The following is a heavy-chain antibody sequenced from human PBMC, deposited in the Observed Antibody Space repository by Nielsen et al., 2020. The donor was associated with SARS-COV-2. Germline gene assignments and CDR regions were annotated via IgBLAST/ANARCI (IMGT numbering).Heavy chain of an antibody. CDR1: GFTFSSYA. CDR3: ARAHSIAATTEHLNYYYYYGMDV. Sequence: ESLKISCAASGFTFSSYAMSWVRQAPGKGLEWIGEINHSGSTNYNPSLKSRVTISVDTSKNQFSLKLSSVTAADTAVYYCARAHSIAATTEHLNYYYYYGMDVWGQGTTVTVSS. V-gene: IGHV4-34*01. CDR2: INHSGST. J-gene: IGHJ6*02. D-gene: IGHD2-15*01.